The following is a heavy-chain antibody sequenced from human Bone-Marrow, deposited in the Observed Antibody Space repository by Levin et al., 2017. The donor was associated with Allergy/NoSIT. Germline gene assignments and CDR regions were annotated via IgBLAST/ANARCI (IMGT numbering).Heavy chain of an antibody. CDR1: GYTFTSYA. J-gene: IGHJ4*02. D-gene: IGHD2-15*01. CDR2: INTNTGNP. CDR3: ARGPLPECCSGGSCYTVPFDY. V-gene: IGHV7-4-1*02. Sequence: ASVKVSCKASGYTFTSYAMNWVRQAPGQGLEWMGWINTNTGNPTYAQGFTGRFVFSLDTSVSTAYLQISSLKAEDTAVYYCARGPLPECCSGGSCYTVPFDYWGQGTLVTVSS.